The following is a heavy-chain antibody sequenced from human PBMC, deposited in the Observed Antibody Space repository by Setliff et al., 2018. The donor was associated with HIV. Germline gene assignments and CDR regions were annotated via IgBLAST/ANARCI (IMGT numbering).Heavy chain of an antibody. Sequence: GESLKISCEASGFTFSPYNMHWVRQAPGKGLEWVAVISYDGRDNYADSVKGRFSISRDNSENKLYLQMNSLTTEDTAVYFCVRDSGYGYGYCFDYWGQGTPVTVSS. CDR2: ISYDGRD. D-gene: IGHD5-12*01. J-gene: IGHJ4*02. CDR3: VRDSGYGYGYCFDY. CDR1: GFTFSPYN. V-gene: IGHV3-30-3*02.